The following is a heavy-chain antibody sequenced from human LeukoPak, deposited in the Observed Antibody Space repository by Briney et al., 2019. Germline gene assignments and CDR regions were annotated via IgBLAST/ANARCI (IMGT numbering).Heavy chain of an antibody. J-gene: IGHJ4*02. D-gene: IGHD1-7*01. CDR2: INDDGGGT. CDR3: AKGSSGTASNPVDY. V-gene: IGHV3-23*01. Sequence: GGSLRLSCAASGFTFSSHAMTWVRQAPGKGLDWVSAINDDGGGTYYADSVKGRFTVSRDNPKNTLFLQMNSLRAEDTAMYYCAKGSSGTASNPVDYWGQGTLVTVSS. CDR1: GFTFSSHA.